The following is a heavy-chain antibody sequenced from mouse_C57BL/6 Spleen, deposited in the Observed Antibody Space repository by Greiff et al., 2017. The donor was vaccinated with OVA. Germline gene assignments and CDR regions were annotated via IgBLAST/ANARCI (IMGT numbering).Heavy chain of an antibody. CDR1: GYTFTSYW. V-gene: IGHV1-55*01. CDR2: IYPGSGST. CDR3: ARRGLYYGSSYPFDV. D-gene: IGHD1-1*01. J-gene: IGHJ1*03. Sequence: QVQLQQPGAELVKPGASVKMSCKASGYTFTSYWITWVKQRPGQGLECIGDIYPGSGSTNYNEKFKSKATLTVDTSSSTAYMQLSSLTSEDSAVYYCARRGLYYGSSYPFDVWGTGTTVTVSS.